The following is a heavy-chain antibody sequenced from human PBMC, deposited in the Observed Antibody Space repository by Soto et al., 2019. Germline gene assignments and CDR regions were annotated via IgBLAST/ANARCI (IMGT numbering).Heavy chain of an antibody. V-gene: IGHV4-39*01. CDR1: GGSISSSSYY. Sequence: PSETLSLTCTVSGGSISSSSYYWGWIRQPPGKGLEWIGSIYYSGSTYYNPSLKSRVTISVDTSKNQFSLKLSSVTAADTALYYCARRGYSGYDPYYFDYWGQGTLVTVSS. CDR3: ARRGYSGYDPYYFDY. J-gene: IGHJ4*02. D-gene: IGHD5-12*01. CDR2: IYYSGST.